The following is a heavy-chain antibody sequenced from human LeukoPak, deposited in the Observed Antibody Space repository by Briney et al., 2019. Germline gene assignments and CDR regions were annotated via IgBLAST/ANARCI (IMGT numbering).Heavy chain of an antibody. D-gene: IGHD3-10*01. CDR2: IIPIFGTA. CDR3: ARAPMVRGAILNWFDP. J-gene: IGHJ5*02. Sequence: SVKVSCKASGGTFSSYAVSWVRQAPGQGLEWMGGIIPIFGTANYAQKFQGRVTITADESTSTAYMELSSLRSEDTAVYYCARAPMVRGAILNWFDPWGQGTLVTVSS. V-gene: IGHV1-69*13. CDR1: GGTFSSYA.